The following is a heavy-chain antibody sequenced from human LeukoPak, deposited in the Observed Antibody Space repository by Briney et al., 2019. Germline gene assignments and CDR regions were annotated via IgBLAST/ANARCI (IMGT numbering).Heavy chain of an antibody. CDR2: TSASGSNT. CDR1: GFTFSNYA. V-gene: IGHV3-23*01. J-gene: IGHJ4*02. CDR3: AKPAGGWYGNNFDY. D-gene: IGHD6-19*01. Sequence: GGSLRLSCAASGFTFSNYAMSWVRQAPGKGLEWVSSTSASGSNTYYTDPVKGRFTISRDNSKNTLYLQMNSLRAEDTAVYYCAKPAGGWYGNNFDYGAREPWSPSPQ.